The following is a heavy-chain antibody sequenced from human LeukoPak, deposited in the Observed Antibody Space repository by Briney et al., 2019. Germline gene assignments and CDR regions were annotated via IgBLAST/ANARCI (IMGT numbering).Heavy chain of an antibody. CDR1: GFTFSSYW. CDR2: INSDGSST. V-gene: IGHV3-74*01. Sequence: PGGSLRLSCAAAGFTFSSYWMHWVRHAPGKGLVWVSRINSDGSSTSYADSVKGRFTISRDNAKNTLYLQMNSLRAEDTAVYYCVREARESGGFDYWGQGTLVTVSS. CDR3: VREARESGGFDY. D-gene: IGHD5-24*01. J-gene: IGHJ4*02.